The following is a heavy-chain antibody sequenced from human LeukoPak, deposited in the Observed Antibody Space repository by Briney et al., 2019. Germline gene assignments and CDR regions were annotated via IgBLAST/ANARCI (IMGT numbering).Heavy chain of an antibody. V-gene: IGHV3-33*01. D-gene: IGHD6-19*01. Sequence: GGSLRLSCAASGFTFSSYGMHWVRQAPGKGLEWVAVIWYDGSNKYYADSVKGRFTISRDNAKNSLYLRMNSLRAEDTAVYYCAREEWLVRGGFDYWGQGTLVTVSS. CDR2: IWYDGSNK. CDR1: GFTFSSYG. J-gene: IGHJ4*02. CDR3: AREEWLVRGGFDY.